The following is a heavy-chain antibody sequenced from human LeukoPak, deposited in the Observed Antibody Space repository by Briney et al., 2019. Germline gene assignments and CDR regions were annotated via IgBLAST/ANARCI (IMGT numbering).Heavy chain of an antibody. CDR1: GFTFSSYW. CDR3: ARDVYYGSGSYSNDAFDI. Sequence: GESLKISCAASGFTFSSYWMHWVRQAPGKGLVWVSRINSDGSSTSYADSVEGRFTISRDNAKNTLYLQMNSLRAEDTAVYYCARDVYYGSGSYSNDAFDIWGQGTMVTVSS. CDR2: INSDGSST. D-gene: IGHD3-10*01. V-gene: IGHV3-74*01. J-gene: IGHJ3*02.